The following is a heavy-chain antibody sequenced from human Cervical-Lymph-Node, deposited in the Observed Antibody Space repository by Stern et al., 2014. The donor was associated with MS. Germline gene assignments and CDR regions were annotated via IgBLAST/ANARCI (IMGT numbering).Heavy chain of an antibody. V-gene: IGHV5-51*01. CDR1: GYSFTIYY. J-gene: IGHJ4*02. Sequence: EDQLVESGAEVKKPGESLKISCKLSGYSFTIYYIAWVRQMPGKGLEWMGVIYPYDSDTTYSPSFQGQVTISADKSITTAYLQWSSLRASDTAMYYCARHVQGFDCWGQGTLVTVSS. CDR3: ARHVQGFDC. CDR2: IYPYDSDT.